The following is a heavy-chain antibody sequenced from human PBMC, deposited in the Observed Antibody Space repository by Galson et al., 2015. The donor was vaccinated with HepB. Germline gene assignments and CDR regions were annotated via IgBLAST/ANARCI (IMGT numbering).Heavy chain of an antibody. D-gene: IGHD1-26*01. CDR3: ARIKAIDWIVGATKTYYFDY. Sequence: PALVKPTQTLTLPCTFSGFSLSTSGMCVSWIRQPPGKALEWLARIDWDDDKYYSTSLKTRLTISKDTSKNQVVLTMTNMDPVDTATYYCARIKAIDWIVGATKTYYFDYWGQGTLVTVSS. CDR1: GFSLSTSGMC. CDR2: IDWDDDK. J-gene: IGHJ4*02. V-gene: IGHV2-70*11.